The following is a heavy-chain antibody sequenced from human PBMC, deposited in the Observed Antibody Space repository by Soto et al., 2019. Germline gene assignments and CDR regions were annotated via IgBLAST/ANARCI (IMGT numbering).Heavy chain of an antibody. CDR1: GFSFDSYG. J-gene: IGHJ5*02. CDR3: ARRTSMVREGYNWCDP. V-gene: IGHV3-30*03. CDR2: ISSDGSDT. D-gene: IGHD3-10*01. Sequence: QARLVESGGGVVQPGGSLRLSCEGSGFSFDSYGLHWVRQAPGKGLEWVTLISSDGSDTRYGTSVKARFTVSRDKSKSSLHLQMTSLRGEDPAVYYCARRTSMVREGYNWCDPWGLGTIVTVST.